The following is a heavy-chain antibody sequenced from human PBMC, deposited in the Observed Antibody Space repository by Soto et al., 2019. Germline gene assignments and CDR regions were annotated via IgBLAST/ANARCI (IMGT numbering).Heavy chain of an antibody. CDR3: AKRRSAGRHVDY. J-gene: IGHJ4*02. CDR2: VSVGGST. V-gene: IGHV3-23*01. Sequence: DVQLLESGGGLVQPGGSLRLSCAASGFTFSSYAMGWVRQGPGKGLEWVAVVSVGGSTHYADSVRGRFTSSRDNTKNTLSLQINSLTAEDTADYFCAKRRSAGRHVDYWGQGALVTVSS. CDR1: GFTFSSYA. D-gene: IGHD2-15*01.